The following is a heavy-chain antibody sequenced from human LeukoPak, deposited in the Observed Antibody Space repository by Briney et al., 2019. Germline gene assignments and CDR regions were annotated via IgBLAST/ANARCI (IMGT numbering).Heavy chain of an antibody. CDR1: GYTFTSHY. Sequence: ASVKVSRRASGYTFTSHYMHWVRQAPGQGLEWMGTINPSGGSTSYAQKFQGRVTMTRDTSTSTVYMEVSSLTSEDTAVYYCARGGPTGIFDYWGQGALVTVSP. CDR2: INPSGGST. CDR3: ARGGPTGIFDY. J-gene: IGHJ4*02. V-gene: IGHV1-46*03. D-gene: IGHD4-17*01.